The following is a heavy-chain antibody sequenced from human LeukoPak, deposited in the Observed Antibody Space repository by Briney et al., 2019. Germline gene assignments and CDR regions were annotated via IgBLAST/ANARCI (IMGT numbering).Heavy chain of an antibody. CDR2: IYYRGST. V-gene: IGHV4-59*01. Sequence: SETLSLTCTVSGSSISSYYWTWVRQPPGRGLEWIGYIYYRGSTTYNPSLKSRVTISVDTSESQFSLKLSSVIAADTAVYYCARERLVEMSTIFDFWGQGTLVTVSS. D-gene: IGHD5-24*01. CDR1: GSSISSYY. J-gene: IGHJ4*02. CDR3: ARERLVEMSTIFDF.